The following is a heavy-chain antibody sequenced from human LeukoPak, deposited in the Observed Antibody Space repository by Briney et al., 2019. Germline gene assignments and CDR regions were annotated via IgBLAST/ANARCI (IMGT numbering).Heavy chain of an antibody. D-gene: IGHD3-22*01. CDR1: GFTFSSYG. CDR2: IWYDGSNK. V-gene: IGHV3-33*01. CDR3: ARQYYYDSSGYYNSYYYYYGMDV. J-gene: IGHJ6*02. Sequence: GRSLKLSCAASGFTFSSYGMHWVRQAPGKGLEWGAVIWYDGSNKYYADSVKGRFTISRDNSKNTLYLQMNRLRAEDTAVYYCARQYYYDSSGYYNSYYYYYGMDVWGQGTTVTVSS.